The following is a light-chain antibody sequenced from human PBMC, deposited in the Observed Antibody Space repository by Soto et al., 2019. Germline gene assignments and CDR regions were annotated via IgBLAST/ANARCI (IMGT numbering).Light chain of an antibody. Sequence: QSALTQPASVSGSPGQSITISCTGTSSDVGGYNYVSWYQQHPGKAPKRMIYDVSNRPSGVSNRLCGSKSDNTASLTLSELQAEDEADYYCSSYTGSSTLVFGGGT. CDR2: DVS. J-gene: IGLJ2*01. CDR1: SSDVGGYNY. V-gene: IGLV2-14*01. CDR3: SSYTGSSTLV.